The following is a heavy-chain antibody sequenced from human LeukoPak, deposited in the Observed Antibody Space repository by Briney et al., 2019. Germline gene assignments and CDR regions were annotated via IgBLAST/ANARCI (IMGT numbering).Heavy chain of an antibody. CDR2: IHYSGST. CDR3: ARYHGYGHYFDY. V-gene: IGHV4-61*05. D-gene: IGHD5-18*01. J-gene: IGHJ4*02. CDR1: GGSISSSSYY. Sequence: SETLSLTCTVSGGSISSSSYYWGWIRQPPGKGLEWIGYIHYSGSTNYNPSLKSQVTISVDTSKNQFSLKLTSVTAADTAVYYCARYHGYGHYFDYWGQGTLVTVSS.